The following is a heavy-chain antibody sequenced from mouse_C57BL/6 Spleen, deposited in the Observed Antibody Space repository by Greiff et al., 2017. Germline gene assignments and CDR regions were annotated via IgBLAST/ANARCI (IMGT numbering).Heavy chain of an antibody. J-gene: IGHJ3*01. V-gene: IGHV1-82*01. CDR2: IYPGDGDT. D-gene: IGHD2-5*01. Sequence: QVQLQQSGPELVKPGASVKISCKASGYAFSSSWMNWVKQRPGKGLEWIGRIYPGDGDTNYNGKFKGKATLTADKSSSTAYMQLSSLTSEDSAVYFCARSPLYYSNSGFAYWGQGTLVTVSA. CDR1: GYAFSSSW. CDR3: ARSPLYYSNSGFAY.